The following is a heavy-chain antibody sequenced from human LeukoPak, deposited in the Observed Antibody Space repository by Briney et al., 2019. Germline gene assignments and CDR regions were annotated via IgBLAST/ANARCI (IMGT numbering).Heavy chain of an antibody. CDR1: GFTFSSYW. Sequence: GGSLRLSCAASGFTFSSYWMTWVRQAPGKGLEWVANIKEDGSEKYYVDAVKGRFTISRDNAKNSLYLQMNSLRAEDTAVYYCARVAEGSGSSYRSFDYWGQGTLVTVSS. CDR3: ARVAEGSGSSYRSFDY. D-gene: IGHD3-10*01. J-gene: IGHJ4*02. CDR2: IKEDGSEK. V-gene: IGHV3-7*01.